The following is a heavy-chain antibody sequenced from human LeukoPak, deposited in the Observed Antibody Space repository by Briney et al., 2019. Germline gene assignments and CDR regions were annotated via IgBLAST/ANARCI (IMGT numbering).Heavy chain of an antibody. D-gene: IGHD2-21*01. Sequence: TSETLSLTCAVYGGSFSGYYWSWIRQPPGKGLEWIGEINHSGSTNYNPSLKSRVTISVDTSKNQFSLKLSSVTAADTAVYYCARGRIARGAFDIWGQGTMVTVSS. V-gene: IGHV4-34*01. CDR3: ARGRIARGAFDI. J-gene: IGHJ3*02. CDR1: GGSFSGYY. CDR2: INHSGST.